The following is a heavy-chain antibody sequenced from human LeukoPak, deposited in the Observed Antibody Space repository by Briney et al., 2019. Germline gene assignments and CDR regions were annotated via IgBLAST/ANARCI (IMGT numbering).Heavy chain of an antibody. Sequence: SVKVSCKASGGTFSSYAISWVRQAPGQGLEWMGGIIPIFGTANYAQKFQGRVTITADESTSTAYMELSSLRSEDTAVYYCARPQQGYCSSTSCYNGIVAFDIWGQGTMVTVSS. D-gene: IGHD2-2*02. V-gene: IGHV1-69*13. J-gene: IGHJ3*02. CDR2: IIPIFGTA. CDR3: ARPQQGYCSSTSCYNGIVAFDI. CDR1: GGTFSSYA.